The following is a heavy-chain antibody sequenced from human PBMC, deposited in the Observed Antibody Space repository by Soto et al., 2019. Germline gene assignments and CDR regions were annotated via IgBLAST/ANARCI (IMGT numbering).Heavy chain of an antibody. CDR1: GDTFNSYV. CDR2: IIPIIGVT. Sequence: QVQLVQSGAEVKRPGSSVKVSCESSGDTFNSYVISWVRQAPGQGLEWMGGIIPIIGVTHYAQKFQGRVTISAISSTGTAHMELTNMAFEDTAFYCGGGGLLGAKGADYWGQGTLVTVSS. V-gene: IGHV1-69*17. J-gene: IGHJ4*02. CDR3: GGGLLGAKGADY. D-gene: IGHD2-21*01.